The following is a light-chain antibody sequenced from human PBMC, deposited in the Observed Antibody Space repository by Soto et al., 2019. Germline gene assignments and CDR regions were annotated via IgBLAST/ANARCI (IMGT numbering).Light chain of an antibody. Sequence: EIVMTQSPDTLSVSPGEGATLSCRVSQSIRSNLAWYQQKPGQAPRLVLLRIFTRAIGVPARFSGSGSETEFTLTISGLQSEDSGVYYCLQHYSWPWTFGQGTKVDIK. J-gene: IGKJ1*01. CDR2: RIF. CDR3: LQHYSWPWT. V-gene: IGKV3-15*01. CDR1: QSIRSN.